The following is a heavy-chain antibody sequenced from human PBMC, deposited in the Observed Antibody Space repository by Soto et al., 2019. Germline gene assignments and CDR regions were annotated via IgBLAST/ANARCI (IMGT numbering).Heavy chain of an antibody. V-gene: IGHV4-34*01. D-gene: IGHD5-12*01. CDR2: INHSGST. Sequence: SETLSLTCAVYGGSFSGYYCSWSRQPPGKGLEWIGEINHSGSTNYNPSLKSRVTISVDTSKNQFSLKLSSVTAADTAVYYCAAEEGGYSGYDRRYYYYGMDVWGQGTTVTVSS. J-gene: IGHJ6*02. CDR1: GGSFSGYY. CDR3: AAEEGGYSGYDRRYYYYGMDV.